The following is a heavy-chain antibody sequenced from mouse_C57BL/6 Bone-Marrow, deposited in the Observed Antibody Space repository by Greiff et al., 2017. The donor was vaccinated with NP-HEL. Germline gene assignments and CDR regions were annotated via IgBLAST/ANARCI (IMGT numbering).Heavy chain of an antibody. CDR1: GYTFTDYY. CDR2: IFPGSGST. CDR3: AREGGLFVWFAY. J-gene: IGHJ3*01. V-gene: IGHV1-75*01. Sequence: QVQLQQSGAELVKPGASVKLSCKASGYTFTDYYINWVKQRPGQGLEWIGWIFPGSGSTYYNEKFKGKATLTVDKSSSTAYMLLSSLTSEDSAVYFCAREGGLFVWFAYWGQGTLVTVSA. D-gene: IGHD1-1*01.